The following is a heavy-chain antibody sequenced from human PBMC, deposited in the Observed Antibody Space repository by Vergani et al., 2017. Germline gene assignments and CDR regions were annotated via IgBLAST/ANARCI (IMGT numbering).Heavy chain of an antibody. Sequence: QVQLVQSGAEVKKPGSSVKVSCKASGGTFSSYTISWVRQAPGQGLEWMGRIIPILGIANYAQKFQGRVTITADKSTSTAYMELSSLRSEDTAVYYCARDIVATGDAVDSWGGGTMVAVSS. CDR1: GGTFSSYT. CDR3: ARDIVATGDAVDS. D-gene: IGHD5-12*01. CDR2: IIPILGIA. V-gene: IGHV1-69*08. J-gene: IGHJ3*02.